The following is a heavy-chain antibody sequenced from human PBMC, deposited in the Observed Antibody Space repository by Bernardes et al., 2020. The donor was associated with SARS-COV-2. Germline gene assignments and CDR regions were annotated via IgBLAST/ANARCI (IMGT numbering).Heavy chain of an antibody. Sequence: SETLSLTCAVSGGSISSGGYSWSWIRQPPGKGLEWIGNIYHSGSTYYNPSLKSRVNISVDRSKNQVSLKLSSMTAADTAVYYCAREVGATTDGAFDIWGQGTMVTVSS. V-gene: IGHV4-30-2*01. CDR2: IYHSGST. CDR1: GGSISSGGYS. D-gene: IGHD1-26*01. J-gene: IGHJ3*02. CDR3: AREVGATTDGAFDI.